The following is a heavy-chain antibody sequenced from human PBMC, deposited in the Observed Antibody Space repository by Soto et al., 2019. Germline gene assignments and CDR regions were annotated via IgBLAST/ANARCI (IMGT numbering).Heavy chain of an antibody. CDR3: ATNSAGVFGIAAAGTVYYMDV. V-gene: IGHV1-24*01. J-gene: IGHJ6*03. CDR1: GYTLTELS. D-gene: IGHD6-13*01. Sequence: ASVKVSCKVSGYTLTELSMHWVRQAPGKGLEWMGGFDPEDGETIYAQKFQGRVTMTEDTSTDTAYMELSSLRSEDTAVYYCATNSAGVFGIAAAGTVYYMDVWGKGTTVTVSS. CDR2: FDPEDGET.